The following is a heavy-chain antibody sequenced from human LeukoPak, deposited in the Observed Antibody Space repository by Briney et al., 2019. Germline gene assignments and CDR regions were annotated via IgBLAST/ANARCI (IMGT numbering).Heavy chain of an antibody. V-gene: IGHV1-3*01. Sequence: VASVKVSCKASGYTFTSYAMHWVRQAPGQRLEWMGWINAGNGNTKYSQKFQGRVTITRDTSASTAYMELSSLRSEDTAVYYCARGDDKIVGAPPRDRYYFDYWGQGTLVTVSS. CDR3: ARGDDKIVGAPPRDRYYFDY. CDR1: GYTFTSYA. D-gene: IGHD1-26*01. CDR2: INAGNGNT. J-gene: IGHJ4*02.